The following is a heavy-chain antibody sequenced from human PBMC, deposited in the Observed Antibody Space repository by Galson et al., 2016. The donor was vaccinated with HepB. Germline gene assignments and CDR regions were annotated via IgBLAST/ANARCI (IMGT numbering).Heavy chain of an antibody. D-gene: IGHD2-21*01. CDR2: IYYSGST. CDR3: VRSPCGGECFTDF. V-gene: IGHV4-39*01. CDR1: GTSIRSSPYY. J-gene: IGHJ4*02. Sequence: SETLSLTCTVSGTSIRSSPYYWGLIRQTPGKGLEWIGSIYYSGSTYYSPSLRSRVTISLDTSKNQFSLELTSVTAADTGVYYCVRSPCGGECFTDFWGQGTLVTVSS.